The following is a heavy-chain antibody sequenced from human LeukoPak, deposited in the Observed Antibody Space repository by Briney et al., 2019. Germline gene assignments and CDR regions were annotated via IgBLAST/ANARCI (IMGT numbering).Heavy chain of an antibody. Sequence: GGSLRLSCAASGLTLSNYTMDGGRQAPGKGLEWVSTVSGSGNTPYYADSVQGRFTISRDDSKDNLYLQMNSLRAENTALYDWEKTSRIGGAGSFDFWGQGTLVTVSS. CDR1: GLTLSNYT. D-gene: IGHD3-10*01. CDR3: EKTSRIGGAGSFDF. CDR2: VSGSGNTP. V-gene: IGHV3-23*01. J-gene: IGHJ4*02.